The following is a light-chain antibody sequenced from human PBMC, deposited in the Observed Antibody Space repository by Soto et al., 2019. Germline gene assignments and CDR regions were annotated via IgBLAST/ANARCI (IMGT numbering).Light chain of an antibody. J-gene: IGLJ1*01. V-gene: IGLV2-14*02. CDR2: EVS. CDR1: SSDVGSYNL. Sequence: QSALTQPASVSGSPGQSITISCTGTSSDVGSYNLVSWYQQHPGKAPKLMIYEVSYRPSGVSNRFSGSKSGNTASLTISGLQAEDEADYYCNSYTTSSTRVFGTGTQLTVL. CDR3: NSYTTSSTRV.